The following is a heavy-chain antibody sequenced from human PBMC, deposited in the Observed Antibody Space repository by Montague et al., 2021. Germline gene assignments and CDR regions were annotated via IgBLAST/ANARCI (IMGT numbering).Heavy chain of an antibody. V-gene: IGHV4-31*03. Sequence: TLSLTCSVSGGSISSGSFYWSWIRQHPGKGPERIGSIYDSGSTNYNPSLKSRLTLPRDTSKNQVYLRLTSVTAAETAVYYCARSGGYCSGGRCDTFDYWGQGTLVTVSS. D-gene: IGHD2-15*01. J-gene: IGHJ4*02. CDR1: GGSISSGSFY. CDR2: IYDSGST. CDR3: ARSGGYCSGGRCDTFDY.